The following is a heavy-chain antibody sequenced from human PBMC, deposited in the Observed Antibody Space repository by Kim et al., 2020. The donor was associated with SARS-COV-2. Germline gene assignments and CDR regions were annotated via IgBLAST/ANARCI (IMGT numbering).Heavy chain of an antibody. CDR2: TYYRSKWYN. J-gene: IGHJ6*02. V-gene: IGHV6-1*01. CDR3: ARVPYSSGSYYYYYYGMDV. D-gene: IGHD6-19*01. Sequence: SQTLSLTCAISGDSVSSNSAAWNWIRQSPSRGLEWLGRTYYRSKWYNDYAVSVKSRITINPDTSKNQFSLQLNSVTPEDTAVYYCARVPYSSGSYYYYYYGMDVWGQGTTVTVSS. CDR1: GDSVSSNSAA.